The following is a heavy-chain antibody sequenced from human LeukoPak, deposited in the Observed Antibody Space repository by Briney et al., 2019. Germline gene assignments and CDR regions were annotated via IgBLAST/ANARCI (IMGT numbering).Heavy chain of an antibody. CDR3: TADRAGYYDILTGYYNVKDY. CDR1: GFTFSNAW. D-gene: IGHD3-9*01. Sequence: GGSLRLSCAASGFTFSNAWMSWVRQAPGKGLEWVGRIKSKTDGGTTDYAAPVKGRFTISRGDSKNTLYLQMNSLKTEDTAVYYCTADRAGYYDILTGYYNVKDYWGQGTLVTVSS. J-gene: IGHJ4*02. V-gene: IGHV3-15*01. CDR2: IKSKTDGGTT.